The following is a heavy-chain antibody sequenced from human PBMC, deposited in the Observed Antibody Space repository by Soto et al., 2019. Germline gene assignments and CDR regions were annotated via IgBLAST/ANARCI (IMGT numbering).Heavy chain of an antibody. CDR1: GGSISSGGYY. J-gene: IGHJ3*02. Sequence: SETLSLTCTVSGGSISSGGYYWSWIRQHPGKGLEWIGYIYYSGSTYYNPSLKSRVTISVDTSKNQFSLKLSSVTAADTAVYYCARGRNYYDSSGVGRAFDIWGQGTMVTVS. V-gene: IGHV4-31*03. CDR2: IYYSGST. CDR3: ARGRNYYDSSGVGRAFDI. D-gene: IGHD3-22*01.